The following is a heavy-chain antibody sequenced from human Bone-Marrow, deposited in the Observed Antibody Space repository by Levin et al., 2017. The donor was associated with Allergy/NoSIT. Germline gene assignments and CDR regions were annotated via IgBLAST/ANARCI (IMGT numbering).Heavy chain of an antibody. V-gene: IGHV3-21*01. D-gene: IGHD3-10*01. CDR3: AKVGGDPGGWYFDL. Sequence: GGSLRLSCAASGFTFSSYSMNWVRQAPGKGLEWVSSISSSSSYIYYADSVKGRFTISRDNAKNSLYLQMNSLRAEDTAVYYGAKVGGDPGGWYFDLWGRGTLVTVSS. CDR2: ISSSSSYI. J-gene: IGHJ2*01. CDR1: GFTFSSYS.